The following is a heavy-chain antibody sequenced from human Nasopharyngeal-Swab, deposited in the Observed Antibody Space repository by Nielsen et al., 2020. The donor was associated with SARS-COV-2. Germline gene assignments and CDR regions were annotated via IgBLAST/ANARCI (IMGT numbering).Heavy chain of an antibody. CDR3: ARLDSGWWVSGMDV. V-gene: IGHV4-39*01. CDR2: IYYSGST. D-gene: IGHD6-19*01. CDR1: GGSISSSSYY. J-gene: IGHJ6*02. Sequence: GSLRLSCTVSGGSISSSSYYWGWIRQPPGKGLEWIGSIYYSGSTYYNPSLKSRVTISVDTSKNQFSLKLSSVTAADTAVYYWARLDSGWWVSGMDVWGQGTTVTVSS.